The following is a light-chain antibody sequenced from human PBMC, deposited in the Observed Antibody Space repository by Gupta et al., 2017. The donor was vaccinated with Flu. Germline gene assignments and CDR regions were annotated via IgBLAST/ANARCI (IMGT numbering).Light chain of an antibody. CDR1: TSNIASNT. CDR2: GEN. V-gene: IGLV1-44*01. CDR3: ASWDDNLNAWI. Sequence: QSGLTQPSSVSGTPGPRVTISCSGSTSNIASNTVTWYRQLPGAAPKLLVYGENQRPSGVPDRFSGSESGPSASLAISGLQAEDEAYYYCASWDDNLNAWIFGGGTELTVL. J-gene: IGLJ2*01.